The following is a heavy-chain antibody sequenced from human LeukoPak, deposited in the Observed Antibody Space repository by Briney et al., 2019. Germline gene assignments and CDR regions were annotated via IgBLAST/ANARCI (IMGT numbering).Heavy chain of an antibody. J-gene: IGHJ4*02. Sequence: PSETLSLTCAVYGGSFSGYYWSWIRQPPGKGLEWIGEINHSGSTNYNPSLKSRVTISVDTSKNQFSLKLSSVTAADTAVYYCARGLHNSYGLYYFDYWGQGTLVTVSS. CDR3: ARGLHNSYGLYYFDY. CDR1: GGSFSGYY. D-gene: IGHD5-18*01. CDR2: INHSGST. V-gene: IGHV4-34*01.